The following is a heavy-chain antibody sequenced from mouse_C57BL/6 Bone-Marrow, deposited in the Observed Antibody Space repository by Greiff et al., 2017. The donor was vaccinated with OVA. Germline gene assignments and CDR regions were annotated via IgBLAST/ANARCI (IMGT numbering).Heavy chain of an antibody. Sequence: VQLQESGAELARPGASVKLSCKASGYTFTSYGISWVTQRTGQGLEWIGEIYPRSGNTYYNEKFKGKATLTADKSSSTAYMELRSLTSEDSAVYFCARRGYYGRGYFDVWGTGTTVTVSS. V-gene: IGHV1-81*01. CDR3: ARRGYYGRGYFDV. D-gene: IGHD1-1*01. J-gene: IGHJ1*03. CDR2: IYPRSGNT. CDR1: GYTFTSYG.